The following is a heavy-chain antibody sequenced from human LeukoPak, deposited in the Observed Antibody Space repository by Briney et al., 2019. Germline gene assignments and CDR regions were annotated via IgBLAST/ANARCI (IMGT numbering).Heavy chain of an antibody. V-gene: IGHV3-11*04. Sequence: KSGGSLRLSCAASGFTFNVYYMSWIRQAPGKGLEWISYIGSSGGSINYADSVKGRFTISRDNAKNSLSLQMNSLRAEDTAVYYCVRGRTSGSSWPFDYWGQGTLVTVSS. J-gene: IGHJ4*02. CDR2: IGSSGGSI. CDR1: GFTFNVYY. D-gene: IGHD6-13*01. CDR3: VRGRTSGSSWPFDY.